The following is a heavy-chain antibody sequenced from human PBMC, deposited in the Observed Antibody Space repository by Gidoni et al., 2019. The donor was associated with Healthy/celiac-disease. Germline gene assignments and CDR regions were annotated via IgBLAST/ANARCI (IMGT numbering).Heavy chain of an antibody. CDR3: ANSNYGDYELFDY. Sequence: EVQLLESGGGLVQPGGSLRLSCAASGFTFSSYAMSWVRQAPGKGLEWVSAISGSGGSTYYADSVKGRFTISRDNSKNTLYLQMNSLRAEDTAVYYCANSNYGDYELFDYWGQGTLVTVSS. CDR2: ISGSGGST. J-gene: IGHJ4*02. V-gene: IGHV3-23*01. D-gene: IGHD4-17*01. CDR1: GFTFSSYA.